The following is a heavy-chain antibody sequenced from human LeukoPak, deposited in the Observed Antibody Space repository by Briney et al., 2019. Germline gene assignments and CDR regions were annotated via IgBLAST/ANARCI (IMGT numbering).Heavy chain of an antibody. CDR3: ARGTQYSSSWYYFDY. D-gene: IGHD6-13*01. Sequence: AETLSLTCTVSGGSISSNYWTWIRQPPGKGLEWIGYIHHRGSTYYNPSLTSRVTISVDTSKNQFSLKLSSVTAADPAVFYCARGTQYSSSWYYFDYWGQGILVTVSS. CDR1: GGSISSNY. CDR2: IHHRGST. J-gene: IGHJ4*02. V-gene: IGHV4-59*01.